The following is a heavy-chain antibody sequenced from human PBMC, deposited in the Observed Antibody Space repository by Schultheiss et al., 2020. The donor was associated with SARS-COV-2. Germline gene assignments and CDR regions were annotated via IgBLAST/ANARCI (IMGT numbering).Heavy chain of an antibody. CDR1: GFTFSSYG. Sequence: GGSVRLSCAASGFTFSSYGMHWVRQAPGKGLEWVAVISYDGSNKYYADSVKGRFTISRDNAKNSLYLQMNSLRDEDTAVYYCARDVAGTDYWGQGTLVTVSS. CDR2: ISYDGSNK. CDR3: ARDVAGTDY. D-gene: IGHD6-13*01. V-gene: IGHV3-30*03. J-gene: IGHJ4*02.